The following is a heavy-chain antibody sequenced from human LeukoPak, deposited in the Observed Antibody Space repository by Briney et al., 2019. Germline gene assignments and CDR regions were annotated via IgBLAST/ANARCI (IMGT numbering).Heavy chain of an antibody. D-gene: IGHD2-2*01. V-gene: IGHV1-46*01. CDR2: INPSVGSA. CDR1: GYTFTRYY. J-gene: IGHJ5*02. CDR3: ARGRAVYQLLSNWFDP. Sequence: ASVKVSCKASGYTFTRYYMHWVRQAPGQGLEWMGIINPSVGSANYAQKFQGRVTMTRDTSTSTVYMELSSLRSEDTAVYYCARGRAVYQLLSNWFDPWGQGTLVTVSS.